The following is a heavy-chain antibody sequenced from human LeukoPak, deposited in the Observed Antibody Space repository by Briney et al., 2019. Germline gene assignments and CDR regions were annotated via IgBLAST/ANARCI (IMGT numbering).Heavy chain of an antibody. D-gene: IGHD4-17*01. Sequence: GGSLRLSCAASGFTFSSYGMHWVRQAPGKGLEWVSGISGSGGRTHYADSVKGRFTISRDNSKNTLYLQMNSLRAEDTAVYYCAKDYYGDYEYYFDYWGQGTLVTVSS. V-gene: IGHV3-23*01. CDR2: ISGSGGRT. CDR1: GFTFSSYG. CDR3: AKDYYGDYEYYFDY. J-gene: IGHJ4*02.